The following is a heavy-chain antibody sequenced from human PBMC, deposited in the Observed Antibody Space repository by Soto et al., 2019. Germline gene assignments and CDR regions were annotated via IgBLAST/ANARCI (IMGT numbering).Heavy chain of an antibody. Sequence: QVQLQESGPGLVKPSETLSLTCTVSGGSISSYYWSWIRQPPGKGLEWIGYIYYSGSTNYNPSLKSRVTISVDTSKNQFSLKLSSVTAADTAVYYCARSLSSSWYWLEDYYGMDVWGQGTTVTVSS. CDR1: GGSISSYY. J-gene: IGHJ6*02. V-gene: IGHV4-59*01. D-gene: IGHD6-13*01. CDR3: ARSLSSSWYWLEDYYGMDV. CDR2: IYYSGST.